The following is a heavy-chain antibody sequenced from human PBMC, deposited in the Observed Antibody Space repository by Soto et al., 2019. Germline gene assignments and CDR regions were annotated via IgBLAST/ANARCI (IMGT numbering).Heavy chain of an antibody. CDR3: ARRAVVVVGSPVTYFYYYGIDV. CDR1: GGTFSSYA. Sequence: QVQPVQSGAEVKKPGSSVKVSCKASGGTFSSYAISWVRQAPGQGLEWMGGIIPIFGTANYAQKFQGRVTITADESTSTAYLGLSSLRSDDTAGYYCARRAVVVVGSPVTYFYYYGIDVWGRWTTVT. CDR2: IIPIFGTA. V-gene: IGHV1-69*01. J-gene: IGHJ6*02. D-gene: IGHD2-15*01.